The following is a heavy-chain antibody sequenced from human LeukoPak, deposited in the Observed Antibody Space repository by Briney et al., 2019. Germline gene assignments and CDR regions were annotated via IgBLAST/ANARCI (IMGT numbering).Heavy chain of an antibody. CDR2: IRSKTNNYAT. CDR1: GFTFSGSA. J-gene: IGHJ3*02. V-gene: IGHV3-73*01. CDR3: TSIVVVSAFDI. D-gene: IGHD2-21*01. Sequence: GGSLRLSCAASGFTFSGSAMHWVRQASGKGLEWVGRIRSKTNNYATVYAASVKGRFTISRDDSKNTAYLQMNSLKTEDTAIYYCTSIVVVSAFDIWGQGTMVTVSS.